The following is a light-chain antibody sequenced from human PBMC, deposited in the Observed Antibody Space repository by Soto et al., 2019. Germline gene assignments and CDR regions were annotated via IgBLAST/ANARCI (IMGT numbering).Light chain of an antibody. V-gene: IGKV3-11*01. CDR2: DAS. Sequence: EIVLTQSPATLSLSPGERATFSCRASQSVGEYLDWYQQKPGQAPRLLIYDASNRSSGVPARFSGSGSGTDFTLTISSLEPEDLAVYYCHQRSNWPPLTFGGGTKVEIK. CDR3: HQRSNWPPLT. CDR1: QSVGEY. J-gene: IGKJ4*01.